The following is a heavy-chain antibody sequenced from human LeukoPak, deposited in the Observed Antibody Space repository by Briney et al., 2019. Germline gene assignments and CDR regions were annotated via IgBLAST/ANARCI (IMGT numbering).Heavy chain of an antibody. CDR3: ARDPVIPTAASNWYFDL. D-gene: IGHD6-13*01. Sequence: GSLRLSCAASGFTVSSNYMNWVRQAPGKGLEWVSIIYSGGSTYYADSVKGRFTISRDISKNTLHLQMNSLRAEDTAVYYCARDPVIPTAASNWYFDLWGRGTLVTVSS. CDR1: GFTVSSNY. J-gene: IGHJ2*01. CDR2: IYSGGST. V-gene: IGHV3-53*01.